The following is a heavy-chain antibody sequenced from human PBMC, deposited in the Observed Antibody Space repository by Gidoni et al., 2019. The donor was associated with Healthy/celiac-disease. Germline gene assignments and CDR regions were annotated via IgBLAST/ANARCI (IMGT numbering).Heavy chain of an antibody. J-gene: IGHJ4*02. CDR3: AKPTVEMATIFDY. D-gene: IGHD4-4*01. Sequence: EVQLVESGGGLVQPGGSLRLSCAASGFTFSSYSMNWVRQAPGKGLEWVSYSSSSSSTIYYADSVKGRFTSSRDNAKNSLYLQMNSLRAEDTAVYYCAKPTVEMATIFDYWGQGTLVTVSS. CDR1: GFTFSSYS. V-gene: IGHV3-48*01. CDR2: SSSSSSTI.